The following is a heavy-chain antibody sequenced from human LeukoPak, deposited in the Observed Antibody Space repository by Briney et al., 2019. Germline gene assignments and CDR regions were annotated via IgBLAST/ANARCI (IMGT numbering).Heavy chain of an antibody. CDR2: IYTSGST. D-gene: IGHD1-26*01. J-gene: IGHJ6*03. Sequence: LSETLSLTCTVSGGSISSGSYYWSWFRQPAEKGLEWIGRIYTSGSTYYNPSLKSRVTISADTSKNQFSLNVSSVTAADTAVYARATSSYFYYMDVWGKGTTVTISS. V-gene: IGHV4-61*02. CDR1: GGSISSGSYY. CDR3: ATSSYFYYMDV.